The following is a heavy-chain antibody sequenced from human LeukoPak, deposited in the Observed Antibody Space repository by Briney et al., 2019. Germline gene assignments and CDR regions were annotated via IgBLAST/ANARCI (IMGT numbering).Heavy chain of an antibody. J-gene: IGHJ4*02. Sequence: GASVKVSCKASGGTFSSYAISWVRQAPGQGLEWMGRIIPILGIANYAQKFQGRVTITADKSTSTAYMELSSLRSEDTAVYYCARDPLKEYQLLEADCWGQGTLVTVSS. CDR1: GGTFSSYA. D-gene: IGHD2-2*01. CDR2: IIPILGIA. CDR3: ARDPLKEYQLLEADC. V-gene: IGHV1-69*04.